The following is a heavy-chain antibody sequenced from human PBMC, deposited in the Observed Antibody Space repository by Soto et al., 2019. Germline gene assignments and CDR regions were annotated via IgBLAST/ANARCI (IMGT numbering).Heavy chain of an antibody. J-gene: IGHJ3*02. CDR2: IIPVFGTA. D-gene: IGHD5-18*01. CDR1: GGTFSSYA. Sequence: ASVKVSCKASGGTFSSYAISWVRQAPGQGLEWMGGIIPVFGTANYAQKFQGRVTITADESTSTAYMELSSLRSEDTAVYYCARPVGYSYRLDAFDIWGQGTMVTVSS. V-gene: IGHV1-69*13. CDR3: ARPVGYSYRLDAFDI.